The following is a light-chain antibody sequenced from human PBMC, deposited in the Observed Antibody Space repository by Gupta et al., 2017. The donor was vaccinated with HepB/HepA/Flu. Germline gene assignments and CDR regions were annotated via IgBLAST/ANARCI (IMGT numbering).Light chain of an antibody. CDR2: NTN. CDR3: VLYMGSGIWV. CDR1: SGSVSTSYY. Sequence: QTVVTQEPSFSVSPGGTVTLTCGLSSGSVSTSYYPRWYQQTPGQAPRTLIYNTNTRSSGVPARFSGSIRGNKAALTITGAQADDESDYYCVLYMGSGIWVFGGGTKVTVL. J-gene: IGLJ3*02. V-gene: IGLV8-61*01.